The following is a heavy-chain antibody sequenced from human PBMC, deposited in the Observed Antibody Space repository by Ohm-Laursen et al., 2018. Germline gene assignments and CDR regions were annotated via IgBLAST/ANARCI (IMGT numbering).Heavy chain of an antibody. CDR1: GFTFSDCG. D-gene: IGHD3-3*01. CDR2: FSYDGSDK. Sequence: SLRLSCTASGFTFSDCGMHWVRQTPGKGLEWVAVFSYDGSDKHYADSVKGRFTISRDNSKNTLDLQMNSLRPEDTAVYYCARDWSGHYAIDYWGQGTLVTVSS. CDR3: ARDWSGHYAIDY. V-gene: IGHV3-30*03. J-gene: IGHJ4*02.